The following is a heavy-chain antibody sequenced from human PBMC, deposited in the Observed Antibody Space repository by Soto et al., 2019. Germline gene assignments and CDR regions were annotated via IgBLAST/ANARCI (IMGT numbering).Heavy chain of an antibody. V-gene: IGHV1-2*02. CDR3: ASHGPGARFDP. CDR1: RYIFTAYF. CDR2: INPNNGAT. J-gene: IGHJ5*02. Sequence: QVQLVQSGAEVKKPGASVKVSCKAPRYIFTAYFMHWVRQAPGQGLEWMGWINPNNGATHYGLSFQGRGTMTRDTFISTAYMEPRSLRSAGPAGYYCASHGPGARFDPWGQGTLVIVSS.